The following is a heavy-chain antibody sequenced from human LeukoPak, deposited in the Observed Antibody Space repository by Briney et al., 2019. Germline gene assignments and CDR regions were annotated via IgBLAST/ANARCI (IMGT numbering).Heavy chain of an antibody. D-gene: IGHD3-22*01. J-gene: IGHJ3*02. CDR1: GDSISSDNYF. CDR3: ARVWEYTLHYVGSGETFDI. V-gene: IGHV4-61*02. Sequence: SETLSLTCTVSGDSISSDNYFWSWIRQPAGKGLEWIGRIYTSGNTNYNPSLKSRVTMSVDTSKNQFSLGLSSVTAADTAVYYCARVWEYTLHYVGSGETFDIWGQGTMVTVSS. CDR2: IYTSGNT.